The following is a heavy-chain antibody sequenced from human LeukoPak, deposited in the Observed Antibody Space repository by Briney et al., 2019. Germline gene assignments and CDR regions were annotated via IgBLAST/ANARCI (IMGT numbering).Heavy chain of an antibody. J-gene: IGHJ3*02. D-gene: IGHD2-21*02. V-gene: IGHV4-61*02. CDR2: IYTSGST. CDR3: ARDASLYCGGDCDAFDI. Sequence: PSETLSLTCTVSGGSISSGSYYWSWIRQPAGKGLEWIGRIYTSGSTNYNPSLKSRVTISVDTSKNQFSLKLSSVTAADTAVYYCARDASLYCGGDCDAFDIWGQGTMVTVSS. CDR1: GGSISSGSYY.